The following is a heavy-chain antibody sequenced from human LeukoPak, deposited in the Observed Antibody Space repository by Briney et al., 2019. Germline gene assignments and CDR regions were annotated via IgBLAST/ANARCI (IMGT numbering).Heavy chain of an antibody. CDR1: GGSISSYY. V-gene: IGHV4-4*07. Sequence: SETLSLTCTVSGGSISSYYWSWIRQPPGKGLEWIGRIYTSGSTNYNPSLKSRVTMSVDTSKNQLSLKLSSVTAADTAVYYCARDIGYCSSTSCYRFDNWFDPWGQGTLVTVSS. CDR2: IYTSGST. D-gene: IGHD2-2*02. J-gene: IGHJ5*02. CDR3: ARDIGYCSSTSCYRFDNWFDP.